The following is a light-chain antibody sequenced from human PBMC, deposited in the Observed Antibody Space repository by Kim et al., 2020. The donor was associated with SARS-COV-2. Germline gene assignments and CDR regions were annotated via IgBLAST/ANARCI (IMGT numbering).Light chain of an antibody. CDR3: QQYNNWPYT. V-gene: IGKV3-15*01. CDR1: QSVSSN. Sequence: EIVMTQSPATLSVSPGERATHSCRASQSVSSNLAWYQQKPGQAPRLLIYGASTRATGIPARFSGSGSGTEFTLTISSLQSEDFAVYYCQQYNNWPYTFGQGTKLEI. J-gene: IGKJ2*01. CDR2: GAS.